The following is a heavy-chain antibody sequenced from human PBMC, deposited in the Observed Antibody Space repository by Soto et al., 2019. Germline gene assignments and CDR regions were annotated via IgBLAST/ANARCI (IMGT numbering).Heavy chain of an antibody. V-gene: IGHV2-26*01. CDR2: IFSNDEK. CDR3: ARSKYYDFWSGYYISPWFDY. CDR1: GFSLSNARMG. J-gene: IGHJ4*02. D-gene: IGHD3-3*01. Sequence: QVTLKESGPVLVKPTETLTLTCTVSGFSLSNARMGVSWIRQPPGKALEWLAHIFSNDEKSYSTSLKSRLTISKDTSKSQVVLTMTNMDPVDTATYYCARSKYYDFWSGYYISPWFDYWGQGTLVTVSS.